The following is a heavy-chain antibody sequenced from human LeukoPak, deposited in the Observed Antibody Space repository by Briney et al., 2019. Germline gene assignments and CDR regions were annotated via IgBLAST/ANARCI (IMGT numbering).Heavy chain of an antibody. CDR3: ARAGGATRAFDI. Sequence: ASVKVSCKASGYTFTNYAIHWVRQAPGQRLEWMGWINAGNANTKYSQKFQGRVTITRDTSASTAYMELSSLRSEDTAVYYCARAGGATRAFDIWGQGTMVTVSS. CDR2: INAGNANT. J-gene: IGHJ3*02. D-gene: IGHD4/OR15-4a*01. V-gene: IGHV1-3*01. CDR1: GYTFTNYA.